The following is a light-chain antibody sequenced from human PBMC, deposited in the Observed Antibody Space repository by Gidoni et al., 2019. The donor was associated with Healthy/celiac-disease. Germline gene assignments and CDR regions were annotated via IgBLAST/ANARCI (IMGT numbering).Light chain of an antibody. CDR2: EGS. Sequence: QSALTQPASVSGSPGQSITISCTGTSSDVGSYHLVPWYQQHPGKAPKLMIYEGSKRPSGVSNRFSGSKSGNTASLTISGLQAEDEADYYCCPYAGSSTLVFGGGTKLTVL. CDR3: CPYAGSSTLV. CDR1: SSDVGSYHL. J-gene: IGLJ2*01. V-gene: IGLV2-23*01.